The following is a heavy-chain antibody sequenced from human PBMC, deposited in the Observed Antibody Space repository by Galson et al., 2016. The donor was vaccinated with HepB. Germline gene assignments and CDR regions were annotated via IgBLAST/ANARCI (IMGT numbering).Heavy chain of an antibody. V-gene: IGHV3-73*01. CDR1: GFTFSDSA. J-gene: IGHJ3*02. Sequence: SLRLSCAASGFTFSDSAMHWVRQASGKGLEWVGRIRSKANSYATAYGASVKGRFTISRDDSENTAYLQMNSLKAEETAVYYCTTGEAIVGAAYMRDAFDIWGPGTMVTVSS. D-gene: IGHD2-15*01. CDR2: IRSKANSYAT. CDR3: TTGEAIVGAAYMRDAFDI.